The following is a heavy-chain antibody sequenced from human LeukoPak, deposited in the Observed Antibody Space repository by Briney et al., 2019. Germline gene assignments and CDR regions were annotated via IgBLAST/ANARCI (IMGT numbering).Heavy chain of an antibody. J-gene: IGHJ4*02. CDR2: IYHSGST. D-gene: IGHD5-18*01. Sequence: SQTLSLTCAVSGGPISSGGYSWSWIRQPPGKGLEWIGYIYHSGSTYYNPSLKSRVTISVDTSKNQFSLKLSSVTAADTAVYYCARGRIQLWSLRLRDGGFDYWGQGTLVTVSS. V-gene: IGHV4-30-2*01. CDR3: ARGRIQLWSLRLRDGGFDY. CDR1: GGPISSGGYS.